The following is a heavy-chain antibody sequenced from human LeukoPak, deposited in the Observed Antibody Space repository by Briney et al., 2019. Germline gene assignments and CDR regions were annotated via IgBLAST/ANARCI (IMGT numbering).Heavy chain of an antibody. CDR3: ASTHGVVWWFDP. D-gene: IGHD3-22*01. J-gene: IGHJ5*02. V-gene: IGHV1-18*01. CDR2: ISAYNGNT. Sequence: ASVKVSCKASGYTFTSYGISWVRQAPGQGLEWMGWISAYNGNTNYAQKLQGRVTMTTDTSTSTAYMELRSPRSDDTAVYYCASTHGVVWWFDPWGQGTLVTVSS. CDR1: GYTFTSYG.